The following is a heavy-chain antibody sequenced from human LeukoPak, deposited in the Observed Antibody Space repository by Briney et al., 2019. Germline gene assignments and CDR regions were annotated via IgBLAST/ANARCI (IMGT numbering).Heavy chain of an antibody. CDR2: IRSSVVGT. Sequence: GSLRLSCAPSGVTPSGYVMSSGREAPGKGRRWGSGIRSSVVGTYYVDSVKGRFTISTDNSMSTLYLQMNSLRAKDTAVYYCARSLSSRFSGGRRPYYFDFGGEGTLVTVSS. CDR1: GVTPSGYV. V-gene: IGHV3-23*01. CDR3: ARSLSSRFSGGRRPYYFDF. J-gene: IGHJ4*02. D-gene: IGHD3-16*02.